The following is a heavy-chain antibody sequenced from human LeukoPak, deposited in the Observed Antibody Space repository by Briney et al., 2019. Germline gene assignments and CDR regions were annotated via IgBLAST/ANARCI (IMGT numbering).Heavy chain of an antibody. CDR3: AKVPPPYYDFWSGYYTSDY. Sequence: GGSLRLSCAASGFTFSSYAMSWVRQAPGKGLEWVSAISGSGGSTYYADFVKGRFTISRDNSKNTLYLQMNSLRAEDTAVYYCAKVPPPYYDFWSGYYTSDYWGQGTLVTVSS. CDR1: GFTFSSYA. J-gene: IGHJ4*02. V-gene: IGHV3-23*01. D-gene: IGHD3-3*01. CDR2: ISGSGGST.